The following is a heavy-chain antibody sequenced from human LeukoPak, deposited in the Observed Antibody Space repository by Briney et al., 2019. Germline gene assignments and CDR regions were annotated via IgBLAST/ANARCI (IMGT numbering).Heavy chain of an antibody. D-gene: IGHD3-22*01. CDR2: ISGSGGST. CDR1: GFTFSNSA. J-gene: IGHJ4*02. V-gene: IGHV3-23*01. Sequence: GGSLRLSCAASGFTFSNSAMGWVRQAPGKGLEWVSSISGSGGSTYYADSVKGRFTISRDNSKNTLYLQMNGLRDEDTAVYYCAKSSYYDASGYYREYYFDYWGQGTLVTVSS. CDR3: AKSSYYDASGYYREYYFDY.